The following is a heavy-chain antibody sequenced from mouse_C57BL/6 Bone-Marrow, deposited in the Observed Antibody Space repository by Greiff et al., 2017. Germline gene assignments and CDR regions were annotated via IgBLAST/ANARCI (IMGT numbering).Heavy chain of an antibody. CDR1: GYTFTSYW. CDR3: ARGHSSYYAMDY. J-gene: IGHJ4*01. CDR2: IDPSDSYT. V-gene: IGHV1-69*01. Sequence: VQLQQPGAELVMPGASVKLSCKASGYTFTSYWMHWVKQRPGQGLEWIGEIDPSDSYTNYNQKFKGKSTLTVDKSSSTAYMQLSSLTSEDSAVYYCARGHSSYYAMDYWGQGTSVTVSS. D-gene: IGHD1-1*01.